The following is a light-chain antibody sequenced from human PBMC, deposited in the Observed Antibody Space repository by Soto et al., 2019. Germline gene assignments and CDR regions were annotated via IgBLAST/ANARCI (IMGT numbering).Light chain of an antibody. Sequence: QSALTQPASVSGSPGQSITISCTGTSSDVGLYNLVSWYQQLPGKAPKLIIYEVNERPSGISDRFSGSKSGNTASLTISGLQDDDEADYYCCSYVGSSSLMFGGGTKLTVL. CDR1: SSDVGLYNL. J-gene: IGLJ3*02. CDR3: CSYVGSSSLM. V-gene: IGLV2-23*02. CDR2: EVN.